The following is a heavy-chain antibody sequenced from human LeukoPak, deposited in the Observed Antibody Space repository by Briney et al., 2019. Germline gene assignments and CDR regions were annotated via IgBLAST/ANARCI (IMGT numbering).Heavy chain of an antibody. CDR1: GFTFSSYA. CDR3: ARDLGYRTNGVCHTRFDY. V-gene: IGHV3-23*01. CDR2: ISASGDST. D-gene: IGHD2-8*01. Sequence: AGGSLRLSCAASGFTFSSYAMSWVRQAPVKGLQWVSVISASGDSTYYGDSVKGRFTISRDNPKNTVYLQMNSLRAEDTAVYYCARDLGYRTNGVCHTRFDYWGQGTLVAVSS. J-gene: IGHJ4*02.